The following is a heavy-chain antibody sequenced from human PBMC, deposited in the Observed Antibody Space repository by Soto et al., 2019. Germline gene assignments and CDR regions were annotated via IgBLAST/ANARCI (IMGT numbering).Heavy chain of an antibody. Sequence: QVQLVESGGGVVQPGRSLRLSCAASGFTFSSYAMHWVRQAPGKGLEWVAVMSYDGSNKYYADSVKGRFTISRDNSKNTLYLQMNSRRAEDMAVYYCARDSVQYSSGWYRIVYYFDYWGQGTLVTVSS. V-gene: IGHV3-30*04. CDR3: ARDSVQYSSGWYRIVYYFDY. CDR1: GFTFSSYA. CDR2: MSYDGSNK. D-gene: IGHD6-19*01. J-gene: IGHJ4*02.